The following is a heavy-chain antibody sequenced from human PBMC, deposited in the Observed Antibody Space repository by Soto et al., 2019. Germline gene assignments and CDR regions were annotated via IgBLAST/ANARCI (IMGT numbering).Heavy chain of an antibody. CDR3: ARYYYDSSGYPARMDV. D-gene: IGHD3-22*01. CDR1: GYTFTSYG. V-gene: IGHV1-18*01. Sequence: XSVKVSFNASGYTFTSYGISLVRQTPGQGLEWMGWISAYNGNTNYAQKLQGRVTMTTDTSTSTAYMELRSLRSDDTAVYYCARYYYDSSGYPARMDVWGQGTTVTVSS. J-gene: IGHJ6*02. CDR2: ISAYNGNT.